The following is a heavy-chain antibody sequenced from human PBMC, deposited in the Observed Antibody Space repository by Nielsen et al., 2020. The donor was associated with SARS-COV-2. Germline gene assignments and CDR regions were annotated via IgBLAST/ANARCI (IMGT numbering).Heavy chain of an antibody. CDR2: ISSSSSTI. CDR3: ARDLGGYFDY. J-gene: IGHJ4*02. Sequence: GGSLRLSCAASGFTFSSYSMNCVLQAPGKGLEWVSYISSSSSTIYYADSVKGRFTISRDNAKNSLYLQMNSLRAEDTAVYYCARDLGGYFDYWGQGTLVTVSS. V-gene: IGHV3-48*04. CDR1: GFTFSSYS. D-gene: IGHD3-10*01.